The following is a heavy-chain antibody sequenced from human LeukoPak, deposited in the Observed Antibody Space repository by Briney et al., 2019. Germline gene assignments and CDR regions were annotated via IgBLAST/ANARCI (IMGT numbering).Heavy chain of an antibody. V-gene: IGHV5-51*01. CDR1: GYSFTSYW. J-gene: IGHJ4*02. CDR2: IYPGDSDT. Sequence: GESLKISCKGSGYSFTSYWIGWVRQMPGKGLEWMGIIYPGDSDTRYSPSFQGQVTISRDNSKNTLYLQMNSLRAEDTAVYYCAKGGRYFDWLLCLDYWGQGTLVTVSS. D-gene: IGHD3-9*01. CDR3: AKGGRYFDWLLCLDY.